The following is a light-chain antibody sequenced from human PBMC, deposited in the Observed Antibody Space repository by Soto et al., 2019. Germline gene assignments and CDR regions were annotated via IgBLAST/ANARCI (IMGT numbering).Light chain of an antibody. CDR2: DGI. Sequence: QPVLTQPASVSGSPGQSITISCTGPSSDVGRYILVSWYQQHPGKAPKLIIYDGIKRPSGVSNRFSGSQSGNTASLTISGLQAEDDADYYCCSYADSRASPYVFGTGTKVTVL. J-gene: IGLJ1*01. CDR1: SSDVGRYIL. CDR3: CSYADSRASPYV. V-gene: IGLV2-23*01.